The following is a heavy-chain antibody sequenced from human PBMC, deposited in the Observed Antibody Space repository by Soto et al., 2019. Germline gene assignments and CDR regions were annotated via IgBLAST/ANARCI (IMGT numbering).Heavy chain of an antibody. CDR2: ISSSSSYT. J-gene: IGHJ6*02. CDR3: ARDLWFGELDRRRNIYYYYGMDV. Sequence: QVQLVESGGGLVKPGGSLRLSCAASGFTFSDYYMSWIRQAPGKGLEWVSYISSSSSYTNYADSVKGRFTISRDNAKNSXXLXMXXLRAEDTAVYYCARDLWFGELDRRRNIYYYYGMDVWGQGTTVTVSS. CDR1: GFTFSDYY. V-gene: IGHV3-11*05. D-gene: IGHD3-10*01.